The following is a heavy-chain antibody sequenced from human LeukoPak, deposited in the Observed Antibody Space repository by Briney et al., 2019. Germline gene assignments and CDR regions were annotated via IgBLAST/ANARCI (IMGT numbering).Heavy chain of an antibody. CDR2: ISGSGGNT. Sequence: GGSLRLSCAASEFTFSSYVMSWVRQAPGKGLEWVSAISGSGGNTYYADSVKGRFTISRDNFKNTLYLQMNSLRAEDTAVYYCAKPSGINYDILTGSRGGFDYWGQGTLVTVSS. CDR3: AKPSGINYDILTGSRGGFDY. D-gene: IGHD3-9*01. V-gene: IGHV3-23*01. CDR1: EFTFSSYV. J-gene: IGHJ4*02.